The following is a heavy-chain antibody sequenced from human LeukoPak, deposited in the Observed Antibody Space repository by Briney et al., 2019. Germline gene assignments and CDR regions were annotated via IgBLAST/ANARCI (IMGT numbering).Heavy chain of an antibody. J-gene: IGHJ4*02. CDR3: ARGDYYDSSGYYYVF. Sequence: KTGGPLRLSCAASGFTFSDYYMSGIRQAPGKGLEWVSYISSSGSTIYYADSVKGRFTISRDNAKNSLYLQMNSLRAEDTAVYYCARGDYYDSSGYYYVFWGQGTLDTVSS. D-gene: IGHD3-22*01. CDR2: ISSSGSTI. V-gene: IGHV3-11*01. CDR1: GFTFSDYY.